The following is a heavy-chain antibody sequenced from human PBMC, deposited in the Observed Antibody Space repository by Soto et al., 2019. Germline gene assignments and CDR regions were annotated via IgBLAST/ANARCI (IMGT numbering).Heavy chain of an antibody. CDR2: INPNSGGT. Sequence: GASVKVSCKSSGYTFTGYYMHWVRQAPGQGLEWMGWINPNSGGTNYAQKFQGWVTMTRDTSISTAYMELSRLRSDDTAVYYCATAAAVDDAFDIWGQGTMVTVSS. V-gene: IGHV1-2*04. CDR1: GYTFTGYY. J-gene: IGHJ3*02. CDR3: ATAAAVDDAFDI. D-gene: IGHD6-13*01.